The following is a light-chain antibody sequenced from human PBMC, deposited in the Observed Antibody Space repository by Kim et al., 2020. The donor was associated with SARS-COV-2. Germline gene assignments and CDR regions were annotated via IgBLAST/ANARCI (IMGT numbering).Light chain of an antibody. CDR2: GGF. CDR3: HQYGSSPLT. J-gene: IGKJ4*01. V-gene: IGKV3-20*01. CDR1: QSVRNSY. Sequence: SPGGPASLTCRASQSVRNSYVAWYQQKPGQAPRLLIYGGFSRATGIPDRFSGIGSGTDFSLTISKLEPEDFAVYYCHQYGSSPLTFGGGTKVDIK.